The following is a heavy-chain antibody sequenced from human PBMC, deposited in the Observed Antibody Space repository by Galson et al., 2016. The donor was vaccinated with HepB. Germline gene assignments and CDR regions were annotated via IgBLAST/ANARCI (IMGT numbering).Heavy chain of an antibody. Sequence: SLRLSCAASGFTFSNYAMNWVRQAPGKGLEWVSHISSRTRTTYYADSVKGRFTISRDNAKNSLYLQMNSLRDEDTAVYYCASQWVAVDYWGQGTLVTVSS. CDR1: GFTFSNYA. CDR2: ISSRTRTT. V-gene: IGHV3-48*02. D-gene: IGHD2-15*01. CDR3: ASQWVAVDY. J-gene: IGHJ4*02.